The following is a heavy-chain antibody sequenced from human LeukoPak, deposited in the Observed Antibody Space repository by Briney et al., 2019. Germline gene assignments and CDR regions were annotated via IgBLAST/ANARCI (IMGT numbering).Heavy chain of an antibody. V-gene: IGHV4-39*01. CDR3: AYSSGYYYFY. D-gene: IGHD3-22*01. Sequence: SETLSLTCAVYGGSFSSSSYYWGWIRQPPGKGLEWIGSIYYSGSTYYNPSLKSRVTISVDTSKNQFSLKLSSVTAADTAVYYCAYSSGYYYFYWGQGTLVTVSS. CDR1: GGSFSSSSYY. CDR2: IYYSGST. J-gene: IGHJ4*02.